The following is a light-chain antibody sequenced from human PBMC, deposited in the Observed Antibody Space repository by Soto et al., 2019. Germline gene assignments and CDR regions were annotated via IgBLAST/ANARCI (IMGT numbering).Light chain of an antibody. J-gene: IGLJ3*02. CDR1: GGDVGNYDL. V-gene: IGLV2-23*02. Sequence: QTVLPQPASVSGSPGQSINLSCAGSGGDVGNYDLLSWYQQMPGKAPKLIIFEVNRRPSGVSDRFSVSKAGNTASLTISGLQADDEADFFCCSYTVNGAWVFGGGTKVTVL. CDR3: CSYTVNGAWV. CDR2: EVN.